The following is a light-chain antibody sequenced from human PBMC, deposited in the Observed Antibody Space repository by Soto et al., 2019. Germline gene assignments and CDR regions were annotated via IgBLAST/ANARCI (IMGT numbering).Light chain of an antibody. V-gene: IGLV2-14*03. Sequence: QSALTQPASVSGSPGQSITISCTGTSSDVGGYNYVSWYQQHPDKAPKLIIYDVSNRPSGVSNRFSGSKSGNTASLTISDLQAEDEADYHCSSYTSTSPYVFGTGTKLTVL. CDR1: SSDVGGYNY. CDR3: SSYTSTSPYV. J-gene: IGLJ1*01. CDR2: DVS.